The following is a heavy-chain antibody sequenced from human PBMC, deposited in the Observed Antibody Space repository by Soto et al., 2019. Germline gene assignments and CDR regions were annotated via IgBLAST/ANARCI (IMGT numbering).Heavy chain of an antibody. CDR1: GFTFSDYP. V-gene: IGHV3-49*03. D-gene: IGHD5-18*01. CDR3: SRAIRLSGDSFDI. CDR2: IRTAAYGATT. J-gene: IGHJ3*02. Sequence: EVQLVESGGGLVQPGRSLRLSCSASGFTFSDYPMSWFRQAPGKGLEWVAYIRTAAYGATTEYAASVKDRFTISRDDSESIASLQMSSLKTEDTAVYYCSRAIRLSGDSFDIWGQGTLVTASS.